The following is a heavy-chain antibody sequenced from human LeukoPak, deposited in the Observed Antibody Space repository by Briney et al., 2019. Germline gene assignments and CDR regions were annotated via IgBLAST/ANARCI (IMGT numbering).Heavy chain of an antibody. CDR2: IYYSGST. J-gene: IGHJ5*02. Sequence: SETLSLTCTVSGGSNSSGGYYWSWIRQHPGKGLEWIGYIYYSGSTCYNPSLKSRVTISVDTSKNQFSLKLSSVTAADTAVYFWGRGLYDFWSGYYVRSWFDPWGQGTLVTVSS. CDR3: GRGLYDFWSGYYVRSWFDP. V-gene: IGHV4-31*03. D-gene: IGHD3-3*01. CDR1: GGSNSSGGYY.